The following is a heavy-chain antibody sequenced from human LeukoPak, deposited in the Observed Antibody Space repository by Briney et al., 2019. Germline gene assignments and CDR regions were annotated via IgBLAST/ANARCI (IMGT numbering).Heavy chain of an antibody. V-gene: IGHV3-7*01. Sequence: GGSLRLSCAASGFTFSSYWMSRVRQAPGKGLEWVANIKQDGSEKYYVDSVKGRFTISRDNAKNSLYLQMNSLRAEDTAVYYCARVNYYYYYGMDVWGQGTTVTVSS. CDR2: IKQDGSEK. J-gene: IGHJ6*02. CDR3: ARVNYYYYYGMDV. CDR1: GFTFSSYW.